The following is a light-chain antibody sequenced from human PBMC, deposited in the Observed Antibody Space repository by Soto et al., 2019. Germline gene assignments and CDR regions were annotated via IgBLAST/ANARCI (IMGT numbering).Light chain of an antibody. Sequence: IELTQSPGTLSLSPGERATLSCRASQSVSSNLAWYQQKPGQAPRLLIYGASTRATGIPARFSGSGSGTDFTLTISRLEPEDFAVYHCQQYGSSPLITFGQGTRLEIK. V-gene: IGKV3-20*01. CDR1: QSVSSN. J-gene: IGKJ5*01. CDR2: GAS. CDR3: QQYGSSPLIT.